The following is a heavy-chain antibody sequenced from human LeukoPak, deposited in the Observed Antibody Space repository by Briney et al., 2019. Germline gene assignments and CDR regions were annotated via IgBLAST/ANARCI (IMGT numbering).Heavy chain of an antibody. CDR1: AFTFSSHW. J-gene: IGHJ4*02. CDR2: IKQDGSEK. CDR3: ARARYLDS. V-gene: IGHV3-7*01. Sequence: GGSLRLSCEASAFTFSSHWMNWVRQAPGKGLEWVANIKQDGSEKYYVESVKGRFTISRDNAKNSLYLQMSSLRAEDTAVYYCARARYLDSWGQGTLVTVSS.